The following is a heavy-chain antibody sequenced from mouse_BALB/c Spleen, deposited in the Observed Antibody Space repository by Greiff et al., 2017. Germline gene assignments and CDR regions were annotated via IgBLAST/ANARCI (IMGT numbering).Heavy chain of an antibody. V-gene: IGHV6-6*02. Sequence: EVKLQESGGGLVQPGGSMKLSCVASGFTFSSYWMSWVRQSPEKGLEWVAEIRLKSDNYATHYAESVKGKFTISRDDSKSRLYLQMNSLRAEDTGIYYCTKGGYYGVWGAGTTVTVSS. CDR2: IRLKSDNYAT. J-gene: IGHJ1*01. D-gene: IGHD1-1*02. CDR3: TKGGYYGV. CDR1: GFTFSSYW.